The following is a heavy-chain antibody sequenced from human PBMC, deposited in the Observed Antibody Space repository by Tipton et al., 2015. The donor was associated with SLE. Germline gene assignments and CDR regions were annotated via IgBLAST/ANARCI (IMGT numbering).Heavy chain of an antibody. V-gene: IGHV3-30*04. CDR2: ISYDGSNK. J-gene: IGHJ6*02. D-gene: IGHD3-10*01. CDR1: GFTFTTYT. Sequence: SLRLSCAASGFTFTTYTMHWVRQAPGKGLEWMSVISYDGSNKYYADSVKGRFTISRDNSKNTLYLQMHSLRAEDTAVYYCARDIGSYYAMDVWGQGTTVTVSS. CDR3: ARDIGSYYAMDV.